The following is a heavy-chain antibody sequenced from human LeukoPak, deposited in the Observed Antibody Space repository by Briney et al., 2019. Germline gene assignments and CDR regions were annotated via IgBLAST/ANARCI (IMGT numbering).Heavy chain of an antibody. CDR3: ARGLGHRDYFHY. D-gene: IGHD1-14*01. J-gene: IGHJ4*02. CDR1: GYTFSDYY. V-gene: IGHV1-2*02. CDR2: INPNSGGT. Sequence: ASVKVSCKASGYTFSDYYIHWVRQAPGQGLEWMGWINPNSGGTYYAQKFQGRVTMTRDTSISTVYMELRSLRSDDTAVYYCARGLGHRDYFHYWGQGTLVTVSS.